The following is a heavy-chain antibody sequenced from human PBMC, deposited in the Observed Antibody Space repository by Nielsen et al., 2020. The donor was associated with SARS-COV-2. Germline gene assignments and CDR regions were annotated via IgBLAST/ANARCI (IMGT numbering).Heavy chain of an antibody. J-gene: IGHJ5*02. Sequence: SETLSLTCAVFGGSVNTHAWWSWVRQAPGKGLEWIGEVYHSGATNYNPSLRSRVTLSMDKSRNQFSLKMTAVTAADTAVYYCAKAGAKFSSAWSVWFDPWGQGTLVTVSS. D-gene: IGHD6-13*01. CDR2: VYHSGAT. CDR1: GGSVNTHAW. V-gene: IGHV4-4*02. CDR3: AKAGAKFSSAWSVWFDP.